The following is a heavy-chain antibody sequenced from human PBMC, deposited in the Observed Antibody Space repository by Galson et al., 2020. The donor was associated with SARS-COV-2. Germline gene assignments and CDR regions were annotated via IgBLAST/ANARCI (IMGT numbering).Heavy chain of an antibody. CDR1: GFTFDDYA. V-gene: IGHV3-9*01. J-gene: IGHJ6*02. D-gene: IGHD3-10*01. CDR3: AKDRGTLVRGLYYYYGMDV. CDR2: ISWNSDRI. Sequence: GGSLRLSCAASGFTFDDYAMHWVRQVPGKGLEWVAGISWNSDRIHHADSVRGRFTISRDNAKNSLYLEMHSLRAEDTALYYCAKDRGTLVRGLYYYYGMDVRGQGTTVTVS.